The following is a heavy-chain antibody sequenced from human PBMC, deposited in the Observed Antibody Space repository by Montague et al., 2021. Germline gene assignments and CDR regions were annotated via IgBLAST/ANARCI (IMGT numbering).Heavy chain of an antibody. CDR2: IAHTGDT. V-gene: IGHV4-59*01. Sequence: SETLSLTCAVHGAYFSNYNWLWIRQPPGKGLEWIGYIAHTGDTNYNPSLKSRVTMSVDTSKKQFSLRLSFVTAADTAVYYCASLVHWGRGKLVTVSS. J-gene: IGHJ4*02. CDR1: GAYFSNYN. D-gene: IGHD4/OR15-4a*01. CDR3: ASLVH.